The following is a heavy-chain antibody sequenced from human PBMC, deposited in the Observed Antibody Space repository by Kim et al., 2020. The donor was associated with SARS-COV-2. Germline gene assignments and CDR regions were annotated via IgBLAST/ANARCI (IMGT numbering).Heavy chain of an antibody. V-gene: IGHV4-4*02. J-gene: IGHJ5*02. CDR1: DCSFSTNW. Sequence: SETLSLTCAVSDCSFSTNWWTWVRQPPGKGLEWIGEIYHSGVTNYNPSLKSRVTISVDKPKNQFSLKLSSVPAADTAVYYYAGLDSASGNYFWFDPWGQG. D-gene: IGHD1-26*01. CDR3: AGLDSASGNYFWFDP. CDR2: IYHSGVT.